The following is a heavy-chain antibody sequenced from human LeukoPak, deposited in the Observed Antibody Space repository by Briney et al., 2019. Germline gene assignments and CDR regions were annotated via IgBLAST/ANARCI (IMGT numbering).Heavy chain of an antibody. J-gene: IGHJ4*02. CDR1: GGSFSDYY. V-gene: IGHV4-34*01. CDR3: ARGIDAYKGGNY. D-gene: IGHD5-24*01. Sequence: PSETLSLTCAVYGGSFSDYYLSWIRQPPGKGLEWIGEIHPSGSTNYNPSLKSRVTISLDTPKNQFSLKMTSVTAADTAEYYCARGIDAYKGGNYWGQGTLVTVSS. CDR2: IHPSGST.